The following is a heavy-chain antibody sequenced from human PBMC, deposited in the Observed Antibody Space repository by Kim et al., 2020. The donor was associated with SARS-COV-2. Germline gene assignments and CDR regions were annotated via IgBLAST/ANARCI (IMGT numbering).Heavy chain of an antibody. Sequence: NTRSSQTYQGRDSITRDTSATTAYMELSGLVSEDTAVYYCAREAVAGSFDYWGQGTLVTVSS. CDR3: AREAVAGSFDY. J-gene: IGHJ4*02. CDR2: NT. D-gene: IGHD6-19*01. V-gene: IGHV1-3*01.